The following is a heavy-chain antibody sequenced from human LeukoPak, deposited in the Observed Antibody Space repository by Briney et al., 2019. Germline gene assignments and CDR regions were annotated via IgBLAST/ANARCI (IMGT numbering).Heavy chain of an antibody. CDR2: INQDGSEK. J-gene: IGHJ4*02. Sequence: GGSLRLSCAASGFMFSSYWMSWVRQAPGKGLEWVANINQDGSEKNYVDSVKGRFTISRDNAKNSLYLQMNSLRAEDTAVYYCARDKLVGATHFDYWGQGTLVTVSS. V-gene: IGHV3-7*01. CDR3: ARDKLVGATHFDY. CDR1: GFMFSSYW. D-gene: IGHD1-26*01.